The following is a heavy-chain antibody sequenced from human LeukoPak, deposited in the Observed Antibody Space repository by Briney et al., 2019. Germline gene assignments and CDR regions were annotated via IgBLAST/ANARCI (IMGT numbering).Heavy chain of an antibody. CDR3: ARNLRRWFAP. V-gene: IGHV3-21*01. Sequence: GGSLRLSCAASGFTFSSYNMNWVRQAPGKGLEWVSSISSSSSYIYYADSLKGRFTISRANAENSLFLQMNSLTAEDTAVYYCARNLRRWFAPWAQGTLVTVSS. CDR2: ISSSSSYI. J-gene: IGHJ5*02. CDR1: GFTFSSYN.